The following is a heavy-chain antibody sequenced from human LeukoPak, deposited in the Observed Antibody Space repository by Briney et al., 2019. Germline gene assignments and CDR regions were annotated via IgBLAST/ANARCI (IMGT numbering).Heavy chain of an antibody. CDR1: GFTFNNYA. D-gene: IGHD3-22*01. J-gene: IGHJ5*01. CDR3: ATGYSDSLRSPLDS. V-gene: IGHV3-23*01. Sequence: GRSLRLSCAASGFTFNNYALTWIRQAPGKGLEWVSSISGRGGNTYYADSVKGRFTISRDDSKNTLFLQMNSLRAEDTAVYYCATGYSDSLRSPLDSWGQGTLVTVSS. CDR2: ISGRGGNT.